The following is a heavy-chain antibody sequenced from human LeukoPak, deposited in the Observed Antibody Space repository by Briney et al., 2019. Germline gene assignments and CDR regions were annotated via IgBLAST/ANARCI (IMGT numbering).Heavy chain of an antibody. V-gene: IGHV1-18*01. CDR1: GYTFTSYG. Sequence: ASVKVSCKASGYTFTSYGISWVRQAPGQGLEWMGWISAYNGNTNYAQKLQGRVTMTTDTSTSTAYMELRSLRSDDTAVYYCAIDPTGPTSRWELLNRYFDYWGQGTLVTVSS. CDR2: ISAYNGNT. J-gene: IGHJ4*02. CDR3: AIDPTGPTSRWELLNRYFDY. D-gene: IGHD1-26*01.